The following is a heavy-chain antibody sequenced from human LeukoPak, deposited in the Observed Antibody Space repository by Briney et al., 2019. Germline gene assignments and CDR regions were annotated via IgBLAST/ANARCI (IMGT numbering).Heavy chain of an antibody. CDR3: ARDRHCTSTSCHNPVTSVYFYYYMDV. CDR2: IYSSGTT. J-gene: IGHJ6*03. V-gene: IGHV4-4*07. CDR1: GDSINNYY. D-gene: IGHD2-2*01. Sequence: TSETLSLTCSVSGDSINNYYWSWIRQPAGKGPEWVGRIYSSGTTNYNPSLESRVSMSVDTSKNQVSLRLTALTAADTAVYYCARDRHCTSTSCHNPVTSVYFYYYMDVWGKGTTVTVSS.